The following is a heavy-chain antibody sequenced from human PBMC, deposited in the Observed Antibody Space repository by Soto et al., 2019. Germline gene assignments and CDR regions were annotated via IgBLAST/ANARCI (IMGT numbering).Heavy chain of an antibody. CDR1: GFTFSTYA. V-gene: IGHV3-23*01. D-gene: IGHD4-17*01. CDR3: AHPRGYGVFDAYDI. CDR2: ISGSVGST. Sequence: EAQLLESGGGLVQPGGSLRISCAASGFTFSTYAMSWVRKAPGKGLEWVAAISGSVGSTYYADSVKGRFTISRDNSMNTLYLQMNSLRIEDTAAYYCAHPRGYGVFDAYDIWGQGTMVTVSS. J-gene: IGHJ3*02.